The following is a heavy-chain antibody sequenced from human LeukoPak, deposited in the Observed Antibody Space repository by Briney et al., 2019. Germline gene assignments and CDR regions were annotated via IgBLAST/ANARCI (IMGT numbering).Heavy chain of an antibody. D-gene: IGHD1-26*01. CDR3: VRDGRGTRGSGFDI. Sequence: SQTLSLTCTVSGGSINSGDHYWSWIRQPPGKGLEWIGYIYYTGATYYNPSLKSRVTISVDMSKNQFSLRLSSVTAADTAVYYCVRDGRGTRGSGFDIWGQGTMVTVSS. CDR2: IYYTGAT. J-gene: IGHJ3*02. CDR1: GGSINSGDHY. V-gene: IGHV4-30-4*08.